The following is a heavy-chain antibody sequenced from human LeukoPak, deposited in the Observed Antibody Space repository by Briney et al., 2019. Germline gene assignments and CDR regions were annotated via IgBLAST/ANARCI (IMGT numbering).Heavy chain of an antibody. V-gene: IGHV4-59*08. D-gene: IGHD3-10*01. J-gene: IGHJ3*02. CDR1: GGSINNYY. CDR3: ARHLGGPGSHDAFDI. CDR2: IYYSGST. Sequence: PSETLSLTCTVSGGSINNYYWTWIRQPPGKGLEWIRYIYYSGSTNYSPSLKSRVTISVDTSKNQFSLKLSSVTAADTAVYYCARHLGGPGSHDAFDIWGQGTMVTVSS.